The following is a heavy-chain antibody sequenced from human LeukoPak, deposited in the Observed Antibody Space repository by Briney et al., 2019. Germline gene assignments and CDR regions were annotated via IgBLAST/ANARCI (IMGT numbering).Heavy chain of an antibody. CDR3: ASKRGYSYGLHY. V-gene: IGHV3-48*02. Sequence: GGSLRLSCAASGFTFNTYAMSWVRQAPGKGLEWVSYISSSSSTIYYADSVKGRFTISRDNAKNSLYLQMNSLRDEDTAVYYCASKRGYSYGLHYWGQGTLVTVSS. J-gene: IGHJ4*02. CDR1: GFTFNTYA. CDR2: ISSSSSTI. D-gene: IGHD5-18*01.